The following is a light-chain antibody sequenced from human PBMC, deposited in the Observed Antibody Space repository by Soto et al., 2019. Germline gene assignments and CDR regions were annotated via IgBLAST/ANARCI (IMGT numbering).Light chain of an antibody. CDR3: QQYNNWPFT. CDR2: GAS. V-gene: IGKV3-15*01. Sequence: EIVMTQSPATLSVSPGERATLSCRASQSISSNLAWYQQKPGQAPRLLIYGASTRATGIPATFSGSGSGTEFTLTLSRLQSEDFAGYCCQQYNNWPFTFGPGTKEDIK. J-gene: IGKJ3*01. CDR1: QSISSN.